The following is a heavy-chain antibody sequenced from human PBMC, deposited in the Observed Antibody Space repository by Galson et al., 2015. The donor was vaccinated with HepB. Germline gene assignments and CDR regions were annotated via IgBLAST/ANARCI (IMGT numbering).Heavy chain of an antibody. CDR1: GYTFTGYY. V-gene: IGHV1-2*02. D-gene: IGHD3-22*01. CDR3: AREVVIILGNRGFDY. Sequence: SVKVSCKASGYTFTGYYMHWVRQAPGQGLEWMGWINPNSGGTNYAQKFQGRVTMTRDTSISTAYMELSRLRSDDTAVYYCAREVVIILGNRGFDYWGQGTLVTVSS. CDR2: INPNSGGT. J-gene: IGHJ4*02.